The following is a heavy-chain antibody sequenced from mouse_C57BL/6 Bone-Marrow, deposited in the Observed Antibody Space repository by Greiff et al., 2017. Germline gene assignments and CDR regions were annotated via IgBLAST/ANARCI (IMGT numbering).Heavy chain of an antibody. CDR1: GFNIKNTY. CDR3: ARRDYYGSSLFDY. D-gene: IGHD1-1*01. Sequence: VQLKQSVAELVRPGASVKLSCTASGFNIKNTYMHWVKQRPEQGLEWIGRIDPANGNTKSAPKFQGKATITADTSSNTAYLQLSSLTSEDTAIYYCARRDYYGSSLFDYWGQGTTRTVSS. V-gene: IGHV14-3*01. J-gene: IGHJ2*01. CDR2: IDPANGNT.